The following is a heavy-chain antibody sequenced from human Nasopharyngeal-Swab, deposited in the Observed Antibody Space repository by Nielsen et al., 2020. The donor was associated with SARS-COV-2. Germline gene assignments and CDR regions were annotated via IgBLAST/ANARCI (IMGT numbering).Heavy chain of an antibody. CDR3: ARGGAGVVASPVLGLGPFYYYHFMDV. V-gene: IGHV4-34*01. D-gene: IGHD6-6*01. CDR1: GGSFSGHQ. Sequence: SETLSLTCAVCGGSFSGHQWSWVRQTPGKGLEWIGEVNHGGGTNYNPSLKSRVTISVATSKNQFSLKLTSVTAADTAVYYCARGGAGVVASPVLGLGPFYYYHFMDVWGQGTTVTVSS. CDR2: VNHGGGT. J-gene: IGHJ6*03.